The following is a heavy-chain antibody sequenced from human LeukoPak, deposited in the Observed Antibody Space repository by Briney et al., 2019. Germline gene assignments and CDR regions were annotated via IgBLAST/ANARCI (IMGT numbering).Heavy chain of an antibody. J-gene: IGHJ5*02. D-gene: IGHD4-17*01. CDR3: ARWDYGDYRFFP. CDR1: GYTFTSYG. V-gene: IGHV1-18*01. Sequence: ASVKVSCKASGYTFTSYGISWVRQAPGQGLEWMGWISAYNGNTNYAQKLQGRVTITTDTSTSTAYMELRSLRSDDTAVYYCARWDYGDYRFFPWGEGTLVTVCS. CDR2: ISAYNGNT.